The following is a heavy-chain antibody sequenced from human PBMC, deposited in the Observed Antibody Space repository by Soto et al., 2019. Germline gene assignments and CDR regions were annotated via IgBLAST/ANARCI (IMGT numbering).Heavy chain of an antibody. D-gene: IGHD3-10*01. J-gene: IGHJ4*02. CDR1: GGSITSSGHA. V-gene: IGHV4-30-2*01. CDR2: INHGGGT. Sequence: QLQLQKSGSGLVRPSQTLSLTCGVSGGSITSSGHAWSWIRQPPGKGLEWIGHINHGGGTQYNPSLKSRVILSVDRSKNQFSLILNSVTAADTAVYYCARLQFGEGFDYWGQGALVIVSS. CDR3: ARLQFGEGFDY.